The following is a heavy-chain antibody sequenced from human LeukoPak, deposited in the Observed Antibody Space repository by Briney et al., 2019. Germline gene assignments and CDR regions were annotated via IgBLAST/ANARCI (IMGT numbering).Heavy chain of an antibody. CDR2: INHNGNVN. D-gene: IGHD1-20*01. V-gene: IGHV3-7*03. CDR3: AKIGLGITGTTY. CDR1: GFTFSSSA. Sequence: PGGSLRLSCAASGFTFSSSAMSWVRQAPGKGLEWVASINHNGNVNYYVDSVKGRFTISRDNSKNTLYLQMHSLRGEDTAVYYCAKIGLGITGTTYWGQGTLVTVSS. J-gene: IGHJ4*02.